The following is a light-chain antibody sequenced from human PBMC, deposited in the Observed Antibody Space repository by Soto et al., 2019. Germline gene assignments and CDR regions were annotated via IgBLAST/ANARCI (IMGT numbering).Light chain of an antibody. Sequence: EIVLTQSPGTLSLSPGERATLSCRASQSVTSNFLAWYQQRPGQAPRLLSYGVSEMVTGITDKFSGSGSGTDFTLTISSLEPEDFAVYYCQQYASSPYTFGQGTKVEI. CDR1: QSVTSNF. CDR2: GVS. CDR3: QQYASSPYT. V-gene: IGKV3-20*01. J-gene: IGKJ2*01.